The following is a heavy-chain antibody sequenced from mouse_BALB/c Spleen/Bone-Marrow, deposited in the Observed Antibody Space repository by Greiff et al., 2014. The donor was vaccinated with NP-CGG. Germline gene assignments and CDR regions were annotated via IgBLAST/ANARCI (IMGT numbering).Heavy chain of an antibody. CDR2: ISPYYVDG. CDR1: GYTFTDFA. J-gene: IGHJ4*01. Sequence: QVHVKQSGAELVRPGVSVKISCKGSGYTFTDFAIHWVKQSHTKSLEWIGVISPYYVDGGYNQKFKGKATMTIDRSSSTAYMELARPTSEDSSIYYCARGVASGLYYYAIDYWGQGTSVTVSS. V-gene: IGHV1S137*01. D-gene: IGHD3-1*01. CDR3: ARGVASGLYYYAIDY.